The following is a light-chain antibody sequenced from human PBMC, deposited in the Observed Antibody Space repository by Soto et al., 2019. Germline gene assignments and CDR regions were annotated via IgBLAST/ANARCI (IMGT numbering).Light chain of an antibody. V-gene: IGLV2-14*03. CDR1: SSDVGGHNY. CDR2: DVS. CDR3: SSYTRGSFV. Sequence: QSVLAQPASVSGSPGQSITIPCTGTSSDVGGHNYVSRYQQHPGKAPKLILYDVSDRPSGVSSRFSGSRSGNTASLTISGLQAEDEADYHCSSYTRGSFVFGTGTKVTVL. J-gene: IGLJ1*01.